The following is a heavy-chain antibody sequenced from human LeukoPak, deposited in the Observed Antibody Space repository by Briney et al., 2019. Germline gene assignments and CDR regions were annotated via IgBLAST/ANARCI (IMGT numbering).Heavy chain of an antibody. CDR3: TRRFSTSFDY. D-gene: IGHD3-10*01. CDR1: GFTFSSYW. CDR2: IRSKAYGGTT. V-gene: IGHV3-49*04. Sequence: QPGGSLRLSCAASGFTFSSYWMHWVRQAPGKGLEWVGFIRSKAYGGTTEYAASVKGRFTISRDDSKSIAYLQMNSLNTEDTAVYYCTRRFSTSFDYWGQGTLVTVSS. J-gene: IGHJ4*02.